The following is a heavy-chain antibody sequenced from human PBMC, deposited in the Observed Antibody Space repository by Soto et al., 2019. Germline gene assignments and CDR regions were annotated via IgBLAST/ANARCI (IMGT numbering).Heavy chain of an antibody. D-gene: IGHD3-10*01. J-gene: IGHJ4*02. CDR3: AKVKRITMVRGVITPQRLGYFDY. V-gene: IGHV3-23*01. CDR2: ISGSGGST. CDR1: GFTFSSYA. Sequence: GGSLRLSCAASGFTFSSYAMSWVRQAPGKGLEWVSAISGSGGSTYYADSVKGRFTISRDNSKNTLYLQMNSLRAEDTAVYYCAKVKRITMVRGVITPQRLGYFDYWGQGTLVTVSS.